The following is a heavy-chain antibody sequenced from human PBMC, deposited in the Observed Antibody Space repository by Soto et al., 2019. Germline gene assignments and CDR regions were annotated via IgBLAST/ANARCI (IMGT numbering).Heavy chain of an antibody. CDR3: ARSVYYYYMDV. V-gene: IGHV4-59*08. J-gene: IGHJ6*03. CDR2: IYYSGST. Sequence: LETLSLTCTVSGGSISSYYWSWIRQPPGKGLEWIGYIYYSGSTNYNPSLKSRVTISVDTSKNQFSLKLSSVTAADTAVYYCARSVYYYYMDVWGKGTTVTVSS. CDR1: GGSISSYY.